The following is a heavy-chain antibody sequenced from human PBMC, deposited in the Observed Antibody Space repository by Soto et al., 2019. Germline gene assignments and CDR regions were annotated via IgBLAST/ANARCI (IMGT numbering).Heavy chain of an antibody. CDR1: GFTFSDYY. V-gene: IGHV3-11*01. D-gene: IGHD6-13*01. CDR2: ISSSGSTI. CDR3: ARAVAAAGYYYYYYYYMDA. Sequence: QVQLVVSGGGLVKPGGSLRLSCAASGFTFSDYYMSGIRQAPGKGLEWVSYISSSGSTIYYADSVKGRFTISRDNAKNSLYLQLNSLRAEDTAVYYCARAVAAAGYYYYYYYYMDAWGKGTTVTVSS. J-gene: IGHJ6*03.